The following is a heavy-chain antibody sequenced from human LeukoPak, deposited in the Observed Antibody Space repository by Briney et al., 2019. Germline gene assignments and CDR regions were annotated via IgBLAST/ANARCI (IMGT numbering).Heavy chain of an antibody. J-gene: IGHJ4*02. CDR1: GFTFSSYA. D-gene: IGHD1-14*01. Sequence: GGSLRLSCAASGFTFSSYAMSWVRQAPGKGLEWVSVIYSGGSTYYADSVKGRFTISRDNSKNTLYLQMNSLRAEDTAVYYCAASYNWNHAGDFAYWGQGTLVTVSS. CDR2: IYSGGST. V-gene: IGHV3-66*01. CDR3: AASYNWNHAGDFAY.